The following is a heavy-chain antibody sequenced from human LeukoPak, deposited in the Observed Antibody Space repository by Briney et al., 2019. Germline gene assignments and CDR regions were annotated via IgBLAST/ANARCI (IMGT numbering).Heavy chain of an antibody. CDR2: ISSSSSYI. CDR3: ARDKGSGKNYYYGMDV. Sequence: GGSLRLSCAASGFTFSSYSMNWVRQAPGKGLEWVSSISSSSSYIYYADSVKGRFTISRDNAKNSLYLQMNSLRAEDTAVYYCARDKGSGKNYYYGMDVWGQGTTVTVSS. J-gene: IGHJ6*02. CDR1: GFTFSSYS. V-gene: IGHV3-21*01. D-gene: IGHD3-10*01.